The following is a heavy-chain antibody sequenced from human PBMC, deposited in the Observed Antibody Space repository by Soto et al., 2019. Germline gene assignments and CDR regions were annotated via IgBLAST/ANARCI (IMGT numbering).Heavy chain of an antibody. Sequence: SETLSLTCAVYGGSFSGYYWSWIRQPPGKGLEWIGEINHSGSTNYNPSLKSRVTISVDTSKNQFSLKLSSVTAADTAVYYCARGPRITMIVVVTGGMDVWGQGTTVTVS. D-gene: IGHD3-22*01. CDR2: INHSGST. CDR1: GGSFSGYY. J-gene: IGHJ6*02. CDR3: ARGPRITMIVVVTGGMDV. V-gene: IGHV4-34*01.